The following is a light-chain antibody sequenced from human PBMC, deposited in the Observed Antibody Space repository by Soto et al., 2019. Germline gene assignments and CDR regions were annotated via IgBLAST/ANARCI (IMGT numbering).Light chain of an antibody. CDR3: SSYTSSSTYV. V-gene: IGLV2-14*01. CDR2: DVS. CDR1: SSDVGGHNY. Sequence: QSALTQPASVSGSPGQSITISCTGTSSDVGGHNYVSWYQHHPGKAPKLMIYDVSSRPSGVSNRFSGSKSGNTASLIISGLQAEDEADYYCSSYTSSSTYVFGTGTKVTVL. J-gene: IGLJ1*01.